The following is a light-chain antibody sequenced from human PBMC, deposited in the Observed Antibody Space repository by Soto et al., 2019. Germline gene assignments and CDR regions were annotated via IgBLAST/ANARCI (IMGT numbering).Light chain of an antibody. CDR2: RAS. CDR1: QSISTY. Sequence: EIQMTQSPSSLYSSVRDRVTISCRESQSISTYLNWYQQKPGTAPRLLIYRASSVKSGVPPRFSGSGSGRDFTLTISSLRPEDIATYFCQQSYSSPPWTFGQGTKVDIK. CDR3: QQSYSSPPWT. V-gene: IGKV1-39*01. J-gene: IGKJ1*01.